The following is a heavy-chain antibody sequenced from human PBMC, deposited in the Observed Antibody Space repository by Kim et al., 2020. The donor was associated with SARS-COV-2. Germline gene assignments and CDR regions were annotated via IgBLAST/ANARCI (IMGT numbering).Heavy chain of an antibody. V-gene: IGHV1-3*01. CDR3: ARAEELEYRAPVDY. J-gene: IGHJ4*02. D-gene: IGHD1-1*01. Sequence: ASVKVSCKASGYTFTSYAMHWVRQAPGQRLEWMGWINAGNGNTKYSQKFQGRVTITRDTSASTAYMELSSLRSEDTAVYYCARAEELEYRAPVDYWGQGTLVTVSS. CDR2: INAGNGNT. CDR1: GYTFTSYA.